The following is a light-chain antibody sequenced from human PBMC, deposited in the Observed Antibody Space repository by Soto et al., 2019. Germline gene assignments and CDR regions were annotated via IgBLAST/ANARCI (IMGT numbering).Light chain of an antibody. CDR2: GNN. J-gene: IGLJ2*01. CDR1: TSNIGSNT. V-gene: IGLV1-44*01. CDR3: ASWDDSLKGVV. Sequence: QSVLPQSPSASGTPGQRVTISCFGSTSNIGSNTVSWYQQLPGTAPKLLIYGNNQRPSGVPDRFSVSESGTSASLAISGLQYDDEADYYCASWDDSLKGVVFGGGTKLTVL.